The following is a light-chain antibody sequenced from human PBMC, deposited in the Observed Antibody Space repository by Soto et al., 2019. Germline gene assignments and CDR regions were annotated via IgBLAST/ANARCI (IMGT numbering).Light chain of an antibody. CDR2: SNN. CDR3: AVWDDSLNGWV. CDR1: SSNIGSNT. J-gene: IGLJ3*02. V-gene: IGLV1-44*01. Sequence: QAVVTQPPSASGTPGQRVTISCSGSSSNIGSNTVNWYRQLPGTAPKLLIYSNNQRPSGVPDRFSGSKSGTSASLAISGLQSEDEADYYCAVWDDSLNGWVFGGGTKLTVL.